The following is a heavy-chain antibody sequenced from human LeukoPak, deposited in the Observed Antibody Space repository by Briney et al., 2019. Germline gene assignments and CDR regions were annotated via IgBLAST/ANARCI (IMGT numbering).Heavy chain of an antibody. CDR3: ARNGVTEGVLSYYFDY. Sequence: GASVKVSCKASGGTFSSYAISWVRQAPGQGLEWMGGIIPIFGTANYAQKFQGRVTITTDESTSTAYMELSSLRSEDTAVYYCARNGVTEGVLSYYFDYWGQGTLVTVSS. J-gene: IGHJ4*02. D-gene: IGHD5-18*01. CDR1: GGTFSSYA. V-gene: IGHV1-69*05. CDR2: IIPIFGTA.